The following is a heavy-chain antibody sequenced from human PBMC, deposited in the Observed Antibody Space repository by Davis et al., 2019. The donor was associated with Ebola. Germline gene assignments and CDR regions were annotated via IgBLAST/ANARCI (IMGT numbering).Heavy chain of an antibody. Sequence: GGSLRLSCAASGFTFSSHGMHWVRQAPGKGLEWVAFIRFDGSNKYYADSVKGRFTISRDNSNNMLYAQMNSLRAEDTAVYYCALLGIAAAGTFDYWGQGTLVTVSS. V-gene: IGHV3-30*02. CDR3: ALLGIAAAGTFDY. CDR1: GFTFSSHG. J-gene: IGHJ4*02. D-gene: IGHD6-13*01. CDR2: IRFDGSNK.